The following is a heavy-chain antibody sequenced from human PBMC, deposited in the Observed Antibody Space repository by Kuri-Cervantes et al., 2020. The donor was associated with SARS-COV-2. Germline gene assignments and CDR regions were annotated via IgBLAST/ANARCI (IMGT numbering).Heavy chain of an antibody. Sequence: SLKISCAASGFTFGEYAMYWVRQGPGKGLEWVSGISWDSGNKGYADSVKGRFTISRDNSRNSLYLQMNSLRAEDTAVYYCARGDFWSGEYIDAFDIWGQGTMVTVSS. CDR1: GFTFGEYA. CDR2: ISWDSGNK. D-gene: IGHD3-3*01. J-gene: IGHJ3*02. V-gene: IGHV3-9*01. CDR3: ARGDFWSGEYIDAFDI.